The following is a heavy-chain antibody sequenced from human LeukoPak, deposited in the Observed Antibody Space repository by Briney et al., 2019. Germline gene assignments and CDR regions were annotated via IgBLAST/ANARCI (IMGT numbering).Heavy chain of an antibody. J-gene: IGHJ5*02. CDR2: ISGNGNDM. Sequence: GGSLRLSCAASGFILSNDAMNWVRRAPGKGLEWVSSISGNGNDMNYGDSVKGRFTISRDNTRNSLYLQMDSLRVEDTAIYYCVRIPNGANFPNWFDPWGQGTLVTVSS. D-gene: IGHD4/OR15-4a*01. V-gene: IGHV3-21*01. CDR1: GFILSNDA. CDR3: VRIPNGANFPNWFDP.